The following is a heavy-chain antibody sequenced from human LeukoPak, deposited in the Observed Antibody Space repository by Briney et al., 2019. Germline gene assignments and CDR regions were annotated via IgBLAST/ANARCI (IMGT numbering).Heavy chain of an antibody. Sequence: PGGSLRLSCAASGFTFNTYSMNWVRQAPGKGLEWISYISSSSSTIYYADSVKGRFTISRDNANNSLYLQMNSLRADDTAVYSCARDRGGDYGYYYYGMDVWGQGTTVTVSS. D-gene: IGHD2-21*02. V-gene: IGHV3-48*01. CDR1: GFTFNTYS. CDR3: ARDRGGDYGYYYYGMDV. CDR2: ISSSSSTI. J-gene: IGHJ6*02.